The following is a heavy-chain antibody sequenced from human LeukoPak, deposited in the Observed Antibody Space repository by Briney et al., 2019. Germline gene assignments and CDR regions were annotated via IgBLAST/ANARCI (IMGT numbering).Heavy chain of an antibody. CDR2: ISSSGSTI. D-gene: IGHD6-13*01. CDR3: ARLAYGAAAAGHLDY. V-gene: IGHV3-48*03. CDR1: GFTFSSYE. J-gene: IGHJ4*02. Sequence: GGSLRLSCAASGFTFSSYEMNWVRQAPGKGLEWVSYISSSGSTIYYADSVKGRFTISRDNAKNSLYLQMNSLRAEDTAVYYCARLAYGAAAAGHLDYWGQGTLVTVSS.